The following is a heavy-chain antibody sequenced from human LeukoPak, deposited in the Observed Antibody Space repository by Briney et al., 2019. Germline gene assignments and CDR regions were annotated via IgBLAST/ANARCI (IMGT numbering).Heavy chain of an antibody. J-gene: IGHJ4*02. Sequence: KPSETLSLTCTVSGGSISSYYWSWIRQPPGKGLEWIGYIYYSGSTNYNPSLKSRVTISVDTSKNQFSLKLSSATAADTAVYYCARHATVPTPDLDYWGQGTLVTVSS. CDR1: GGSISSYY. CDR2: IYYSGST. CDR3: ARHATVPTPDLDY. V-gene: IGHV4-59*08. D-gene: IGHD6-6*01.